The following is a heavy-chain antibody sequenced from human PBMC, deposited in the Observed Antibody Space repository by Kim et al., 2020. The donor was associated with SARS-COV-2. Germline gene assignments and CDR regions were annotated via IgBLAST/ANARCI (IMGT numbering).Heavy chain of an antibody. CDR1: GFTFSSSA. J-gene: IGHJ4*02. D-gene: IGHD6-13*01. CDR3: ARKVMATSAGHNHFDY. CDR2: ISGSGGTI. V-gene: IGHV3-23*01. Sequence: GGSLRLSCAASGFTFSSSAMTWVRQAPGKGLEWVSLISGSGGTIYYADSVKGRFTISRDNSRDTVYLQMNTLRVDDTAVYYCARKVMATSAGHNHFDYWGQGTLVTVSS.